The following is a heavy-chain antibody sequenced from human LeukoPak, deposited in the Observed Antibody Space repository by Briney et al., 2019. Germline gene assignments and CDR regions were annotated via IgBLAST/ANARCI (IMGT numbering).Heavy chain of an antibody. CDR2: INPNSGGT. CDR3: ARAHYLRVYFFDY. J-gene: IGHJ4*02. CDR1: GYTITDYY. V-gene: IGHV1-2*02. D-gene: IGHD3-10*01. Sequence: SSVKVSCKASGYTITDYYIHWVRQAPGQGLEWMGWINPNSGGTNYAQKFEGRVTMTTDTSINTGYVELSSLTSDDTAVYFCARAHYLRVYFFDYWGQGTLVTVSS.